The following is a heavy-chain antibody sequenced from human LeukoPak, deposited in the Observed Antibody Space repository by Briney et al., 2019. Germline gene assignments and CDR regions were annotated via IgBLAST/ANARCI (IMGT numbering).Heavy chain of an antibody. Sequence: QAGGSLRLSCAASGFTVSSNYMSWVRQAPGKGLVWVSVIYISGSTYYADSVEGRFTFSRDNSKNTLCLQMNSLRAGDTAVYYCAKTVISVTTFCFDYWGQGTLVTVSS. D-gene: IGHD4-17*01. CDR2: IYISGST. CDR1: GFTVSSNY. CDR3: AKTVISVTTFCFDY. J-gene: IGHJ4*02. V-gene: IGHV3-53*05.